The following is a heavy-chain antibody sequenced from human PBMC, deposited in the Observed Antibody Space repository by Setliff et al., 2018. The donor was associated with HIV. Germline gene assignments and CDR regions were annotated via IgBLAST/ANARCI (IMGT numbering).Heavy chain of an antibody. V-gene: IGHV4-61*09. CDR1: GAYISSGSHY. Sequence: SETLSLTCTVSGAYISSGSHYWRWIRQPAGKGLEWIGHIYTSGFTNYNPSLKSRVTISIDTSRNQFSLKLSSVTAADTAVYYCAGQPAYSTDWYPPGYFDHWGQGTLVTVSS. D-gene: IGHD6-19*01. J-gene: IGHJ4*02. CDR2: IYTSGFT. CDR3: AGQPAYSTDWYPPGYFDH.